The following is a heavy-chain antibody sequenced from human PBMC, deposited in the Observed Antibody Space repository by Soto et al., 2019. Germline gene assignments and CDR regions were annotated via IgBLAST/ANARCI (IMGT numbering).Heavy chain of an antibody. CDR3: AADEGSSSWPDFNGDY. CDR2: IVVGSGNT. CDR1: GFTFTSSA. J-gene: IGHJ4*02. D-gene: IGHD6-13*01. V-gene: IGHV1-58*01. Sequence: SVKVSFKASGFTFTSSAVQWVRQARGQRLEWIGWIVVGSGNTNYAQKFQERVTITRDMSTSTAYMELSSLRSEDTAVYYCAADEGSSSWPDFNGDYWGQGTLVTVSS.